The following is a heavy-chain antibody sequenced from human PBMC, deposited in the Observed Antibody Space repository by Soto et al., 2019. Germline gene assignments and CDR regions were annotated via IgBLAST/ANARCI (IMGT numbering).Heavy chain of an antibody. V-gene: IGHV4-59*08. CDR1: GGSISSYY. D-gene: IGHD3-3*01. J-gene: IGHJ6*03. CDR3: ARHGEGNLWSGYPSNPSYYYYYYMDV. CDR2: IYYSGRT. Sequence: ASDTLSLTCTVSGGSISSYYLGWVRHPPGKGQEWIGYIYYSGRTNYNPSLKSRVTISVDTSKNQFSLKLSSVTAADTAVYYCARHGEGNLWSGYPSNPSYYYYYYMDVWGKGTTVTVSS.